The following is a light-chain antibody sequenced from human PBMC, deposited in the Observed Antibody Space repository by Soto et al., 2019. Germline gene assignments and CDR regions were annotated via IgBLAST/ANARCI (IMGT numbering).Light chain of an antibody. Sequence: DIQMTQSPSSLSASVGDRVTITCRASQSISSFLNWYQQKPGEAPKLLIYAATSLHSGVPSRFSGSGSATDFTLTISSLQPEDFATYYSQQTYTTPRTFGQGTTVEI. J-gene: IGKJ1*01. V-gene: IGKV1-39*01. CDR1: QSISSF. CDR2: AAT. CDR3: QQTYTTPRT.